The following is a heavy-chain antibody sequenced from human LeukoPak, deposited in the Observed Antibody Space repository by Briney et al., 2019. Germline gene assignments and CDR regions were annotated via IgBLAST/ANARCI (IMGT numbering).Heavy chain of an antibody. CDR1: GFTSSNAW. CDR2: IKSKTDGGTT. Sequence: GGSLRLSCAASGFTSSNAWMSWVRQAPGKGLEWVGRIKSKTDGGTTDYAAPVKGRFTISRDDSKNTLYLQMNSLKTEDTAVYYCTTDRAGAAAGFSDAFDIWGQGTMVTVSS. J-gene: IGHJ3*02. CDR3: TTDRAGAAAGFSDAFDI. V-gene: IGHV3-15*01. D-gene: IGHD6-13*01.